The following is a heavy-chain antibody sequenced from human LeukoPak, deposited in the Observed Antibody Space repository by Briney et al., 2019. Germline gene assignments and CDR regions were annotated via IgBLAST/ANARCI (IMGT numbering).Heavy chain of an antibody. CDR2: IIPIFGTA. V-gene: IGHV1-69*05. CDR3: ARVGQGRVPAAKYYFDY. J-gene: IGHJ4*02. Sequence: ASVKVSCKASGGTFSSYAISWVRQAPGQGLEWMGGIIPIFGTANYAQKFQGRVTITTDESTSTAYMELSSLRSDDTAVYYCARVGQGRVPAAKYYFDYWGQGTPVTVSS. D-gene: IGHD2-2*01. CDR1: GGTFSSYA.